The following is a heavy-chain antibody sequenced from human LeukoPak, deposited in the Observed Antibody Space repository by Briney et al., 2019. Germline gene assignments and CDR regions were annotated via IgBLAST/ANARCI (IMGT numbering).Heavy chain of an antibody. V-gene: IGHV4-59*01. Sequence: SETLSLTCTVSGGSISSYYWSWIRQPPGKGLGWIGYIYYSGSTNYNPSLKSRVTISVDTSKSQFSLKLSSVTAADTAVYYCAGGSRGYYPYYFDYWGQGTLVTVSS. CDR3: AGGSRGYYPYYFDY. CDR2: IYYSGST. CDR1: GGSISSYY. J-gene: IGHJ4*02. D-gene: IGHD3-22*01.